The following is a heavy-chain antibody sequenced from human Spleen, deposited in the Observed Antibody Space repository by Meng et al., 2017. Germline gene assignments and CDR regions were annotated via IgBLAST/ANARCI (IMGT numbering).Heavy chain of an antibody. V-gene: IGHV3-64*01. D-gene: IGHD3-9*01. CDR1: GFTFSTYP. Sequence: GESLKISCAASGFTFSTYPMNWVRQAPGKGLEYVSGISNNGGSTYYANSVKGRFTISRDNSKKTLYLQMGSLTVDDMAVYYCARGPPGALRYFDWLADYWGQGTLVTVSS. CDR2: ISNNGGST. CDR3: ARGPPGALRYFDWLADY. J-gene: IGHJ4*02.